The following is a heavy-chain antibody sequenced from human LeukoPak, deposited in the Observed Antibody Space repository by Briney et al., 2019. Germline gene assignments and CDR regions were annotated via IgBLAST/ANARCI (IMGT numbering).Heavy chain of an antibody. CDR3: ARSGLRYFDWLFKGHNWFDP. Sequence: SETLSLTCAVYGGSFSGYYWSWIRQPPGKGLEWIGEINHSGSTNYNPSLKSRVTISEDTSKNQFSLKLSSVTAADTAVYYCARSGLRYFDWLFKGHNWFDPWGQGTLVTVSS. J-gene: IGHJ5*02. D-gene: IGHD3-9*01. CDR2: INHSGST. CDR1: GGSFSGYY. V-gene: IGHV4-34*01.